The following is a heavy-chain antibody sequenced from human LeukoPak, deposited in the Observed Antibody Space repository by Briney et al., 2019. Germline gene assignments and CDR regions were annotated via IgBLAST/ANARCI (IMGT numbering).Heavy chain of an antibody. D-gene: IGHD2-2*02. CDR2: IYYSGST. J-gene: IGHJ4*02. Sequence: SETLSLTCTVSGGSISSSSYYWGWIRQPPGKGLEWIGSIYYSGSTYYNPSLKSRVTISVYTSKNQFSLKLSSVTAADTAVYYCASTSPGIVVVPAAIDYWGQGTLVTVSS. V-gene: IGHV4-39*01. CDR1: GGSISSSSYY. CDR3: ASTSPGIVVVPAAIDY.